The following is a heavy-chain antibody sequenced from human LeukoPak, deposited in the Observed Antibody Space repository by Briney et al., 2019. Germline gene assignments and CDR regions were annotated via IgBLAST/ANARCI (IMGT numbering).Heavy chain of an antibody. D-gene: IGHD3-22*01. CDR1: GYTFTGYY. J-gene: IGHJ6*02. Sequence: GASVKVSCKASGYTFTGYYMHWVRQAPGQGLEWMGWISGYNGNTNYAQKLQGRVTMTTDTSYMELRSLRSDDTAVYYCAREGGYFDSSGSPNYYYGMDVWGQGTTVTVSS. CDR2: ISGYNGNT. V-gene: IGHV1-18*04. CDR3: AREGGYFDSSGSPNYYYGMDV.